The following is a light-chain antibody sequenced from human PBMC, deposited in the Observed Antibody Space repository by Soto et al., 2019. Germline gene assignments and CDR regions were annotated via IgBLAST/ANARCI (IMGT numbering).Light chain of an antibody. CDR2: GTS. CDR1: QRISTSY. CDR3: QQYGDSPFT. V-gene: IGKV3-20*01. Sequence: EIVLTQSPGTLSLSAGERATLSCRASQRISTSYLAWYQQKPGRAPRVLVYGTSTRATGIPSRFSGSGSGTDFTLTISRLEPEDFAVYYCQQYGDSPFTFGPGTQVDIK. J-gene: IGKJ3*01.